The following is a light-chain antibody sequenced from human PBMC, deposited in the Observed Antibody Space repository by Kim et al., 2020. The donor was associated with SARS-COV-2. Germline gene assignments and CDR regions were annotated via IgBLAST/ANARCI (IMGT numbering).Light chain of an antibody. V-gene: IGKV3-11*01. CDR1: RSISNY. J-gene: IGKJ1*01. Sequence: LSPGERATLSCRASRSISNYLAWYQQKPGQPPRLRIYDASDRATGIPVRFSGSGSGTDFTLTISSLEPEDCAVYYCQQRGNWPWTFGQGTKVDIK. CDR3: QQRGNWPWT. CDR2: DAS.